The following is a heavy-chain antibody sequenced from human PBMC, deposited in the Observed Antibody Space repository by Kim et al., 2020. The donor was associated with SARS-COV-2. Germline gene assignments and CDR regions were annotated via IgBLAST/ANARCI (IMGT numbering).Heavy chain of an antibody. CDR3: VNLWWSDAFDI. CDR1: GFTFSSYA. J-gene: IGHJ3*02. D-gene: IGHD2-21*01. V-gene: IGHV3-64D*06. Sequence: GGSLRLSCSASGFTFSSYAMHWVRQAPGKGLEYVSAISSNGGSTYYADSVKGRFTISRDNSKNTLYLQMSSLRAEDTAVYYCVNLWWSDAFDIWGQGTMVTVSS. CDR2: ISSNGGST.